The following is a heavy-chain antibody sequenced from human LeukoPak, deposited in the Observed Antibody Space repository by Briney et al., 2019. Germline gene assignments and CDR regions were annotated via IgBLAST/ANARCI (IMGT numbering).Heavy chain of an antibody. V-gene: IGHV3-53*01. J-gene: IGHJ3*02. D-gene: IGHD3-22*01. CDR1: GFNFRDSA. CDR3: AREVRITMMKAFDI. CDR2: IYSGGST. Sequence: GGSLRLSCAASGFNFRDSAMHWVRQAPGKGLAGVSVIYSGGSTYYADSVKGRFTISRDNSKNTLYLQMNSLRAEDTAVYYCAREVRITMMKAFDIWGQGTMVTVSS.